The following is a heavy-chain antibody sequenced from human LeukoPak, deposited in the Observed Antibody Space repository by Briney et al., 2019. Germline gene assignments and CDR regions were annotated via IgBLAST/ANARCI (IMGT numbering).Heavy chain of an antibody. D-gene: IGHD6-19*01. CDR3: ATAVAGRFDS. J-gene: IGHJ4*02. V-gene: IGHV4-59*08. Sequence: PSETLSLTCTVSGGSISNDYWSWIRQPPGKGLELIGYIYYSGSTDYNPSLQSRVTISVDTSKNQFSLKLSSVTAADTAVYYCATAVAGRFDSWGQGTLATVSS. CDR1: GGSISNDY. CDR2: IYYSGST.